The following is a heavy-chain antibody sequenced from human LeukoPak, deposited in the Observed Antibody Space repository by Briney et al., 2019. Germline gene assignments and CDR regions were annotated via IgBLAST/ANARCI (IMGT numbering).Heavy chain of an antibody. D-gene: IGHD1-26*01. V-gene: IGHV1-18*01. CDR2: ISAYNGNT. CDR3: ARDRAGLGATDY. CDR1: GYTFTSYG. J-gene: IGHJ4*02. Sequence: ASVKVSCKASGYTFTSYGTSWVRQAPGQGLEWMGWISAYNGNTNYAQKLQGRVTMTTDTSTSTAYMELRSLRSDDTAVYYCARDRAGLGATDYWGQGTLVTVSS.